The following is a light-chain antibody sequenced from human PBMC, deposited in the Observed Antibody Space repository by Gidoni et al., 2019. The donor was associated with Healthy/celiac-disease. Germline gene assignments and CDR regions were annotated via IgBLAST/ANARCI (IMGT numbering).Light chain of an antibody. V-gene: IGLV1-47*01. CDR1: SSNIGSNY. J-gene: IGLJ3*02. CDR2: RNN. Sequence: QSVLTQPPSESGTPGKRVTISCSGSSSNIGSNYVYWYQQLPGTAPKLLIYRNNQRPSGDPARFSGSKSGTSASLAISGLRSEDEADYYCAAWDDSLSGWVFGGGTKLTVL. CDR3: AAWDDSLSGWV.